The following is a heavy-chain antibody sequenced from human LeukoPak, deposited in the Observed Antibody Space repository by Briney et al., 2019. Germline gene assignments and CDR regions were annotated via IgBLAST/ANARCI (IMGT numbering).Heavy chain of an antibody. J-gene: IGHJ2*01. D-gene: IGHD1-1*01. Sequence: GRSLRLSCAASGFTFSSYGMHWVRQAPGKGLECVSTIEKNSIGTYYADSVKGRVTISRDNSKNTLYLQLSDLRVEDTAIFYCAKREGALLENWQFDLWGRGTLVTVSS. CDR2: IEKNSIGT. CDR1: GFTFSSYG. CDR3: AKREGALLENWQFDL. V-gene: IGHV3-23*05.